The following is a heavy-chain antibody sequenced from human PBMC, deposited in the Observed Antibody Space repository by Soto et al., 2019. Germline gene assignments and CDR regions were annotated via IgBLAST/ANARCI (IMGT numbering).Heavy chain of an antibody. CDR3: ARGVGYGGYYYYYYMDV. D-gene: IGHD4-17*01. J-gene: IGHJ6*03. Sequence: GGSLRLSCAASGFTVSSNYMSWVRQAPGKGLEWVSVIYGGGSTYYADSLKGRFTISRRNSKNTLYLQMNSLRAEDTAVYYCARGVGYGGYYYYYYMDVWGKGTTVTVSS. CDR1: GFTVSSNY. V-gene: IGHV3-53*04. CDR2: IYGGGST.